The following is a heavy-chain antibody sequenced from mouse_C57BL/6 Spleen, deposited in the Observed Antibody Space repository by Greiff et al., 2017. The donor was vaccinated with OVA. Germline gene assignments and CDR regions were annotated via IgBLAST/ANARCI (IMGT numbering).Heavy chain of an antibody. Sequence: EVQLVESGGGLVKPGGSLKLSCAASGFTFSSYAMSWVRQTPEKRLEWVATISDGGSYTYYPDNVKGRFTISRDNAKNNLYLQMSHLKSEDTAMYYCARGLGRNAMDYWGQGTSVTVSS. CDR1: GFTFSSYA. V-gene: IGHV5-4*01. CDR3: ARGLGRNAMDY. J-gene: IGHJ4*01. CDR2: ISDGGSYT. D-gene: IGHD4-1*01.